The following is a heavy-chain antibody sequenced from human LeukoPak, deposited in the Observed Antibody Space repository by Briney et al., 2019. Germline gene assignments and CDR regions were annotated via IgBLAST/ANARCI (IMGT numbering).Heavy chain of an antibody. V-gene: IGHV3-66*01. CDR3: AREFIGYGGNVHFDY. J-gene: IGHJ4*02. Sequence: PGGSLRLSCAASGFTVSSNYMSWVRQAPGKGLEWVSVIYSGGSTYYADSVKGRFTISRDNSKNTLYLQMNSLRAEDTAVYYCAREFIGYGGNVHFDYWGQGTLVTVSS. D-gene: IGHD4-23*01. CDR2: IYSGGST. CDR1: GFTVSSNY.